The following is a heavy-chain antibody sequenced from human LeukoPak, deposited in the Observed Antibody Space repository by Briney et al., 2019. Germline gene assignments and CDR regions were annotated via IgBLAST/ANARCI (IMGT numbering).Heavy chain of an antibody. CDR1: GGSISSSSYY. CDR3: ARGSRLPLDF. V-gene: IGHV4-39*01. J-gene: IGHJ4*02. D-gene: IGHD3-16*01. CDR2: IYYSGST. Sequence: SEALSLTCTVSGGSISSSSYYWGWIRQPPGKGLEWIGSIYYSGSTYYNPSLKSRVTISVDTSKNQFSLKLSSVTAADTAVYYCARGSRLPLDFWDQGSLVTVSS.